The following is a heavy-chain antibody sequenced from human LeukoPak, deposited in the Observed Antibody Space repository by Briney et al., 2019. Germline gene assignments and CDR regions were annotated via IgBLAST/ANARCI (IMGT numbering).Heavy chain of an antibody. CDR2: IYPGDSDT. V-gene: IGHV5-51*01. D-gene: IGHD3-22*01. Sequence: PGESLKISCKGSGYSFTSYWIGWVRQMPGKGLEWMGIIYPGDSDTRYSPSFQGQVTISADKSISTAYLQWSSLKASDTAMYYCARLDDSGGYYSYFDYWGQGTLVTVSS. J-gene: IGHJ4*02. CDR3: ARLDDSGGYYSYFDY. CDR1: GYSFTSYW.